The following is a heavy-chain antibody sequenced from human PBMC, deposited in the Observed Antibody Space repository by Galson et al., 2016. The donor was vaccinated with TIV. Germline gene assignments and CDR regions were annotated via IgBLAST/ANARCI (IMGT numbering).Heavy chain of an antibody. D-gene: IGHD2-8*01. CDR1: GYTFTRYW. V-gene: IGHV5-51*01. J-gene: IGHJ6*04. CDR3: ARLPGYCANGVCFGDYCFGLYV. Sequence: QSGAEVKKAGESLRISCKGSGYTFTRYWIGWVRQMPGKGLEWIGIVYPLDSEAKYNPSLQGQVTISADKSISAAYLQWRSLMASDTAMYYCARLPGYCANGVCFGDYCFGLYVWGEGTTFTVSS. CDR2: VYPLDSEA.